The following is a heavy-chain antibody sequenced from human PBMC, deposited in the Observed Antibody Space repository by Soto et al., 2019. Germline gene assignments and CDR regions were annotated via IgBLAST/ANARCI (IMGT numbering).Heavy chain of an antibody. CDR2: MSPNSGNT. CDR3: ARGVAVAATGGLDY. D-gene: IGHD6-19*01. CDR1: GYTFTGYD. Sequence: ASVKVSCKASGYTFTGYDINWVRQATGQGLEWMGWMSPNSGNTGYAQKFQGRVTMTRNTSISTAYMELSSLRSEDTAVYYCARGVAVAATGGLDYWGQGTLVTVSS. V-gene: IGHV1-8*01. J-gene: IGHJ4*02.